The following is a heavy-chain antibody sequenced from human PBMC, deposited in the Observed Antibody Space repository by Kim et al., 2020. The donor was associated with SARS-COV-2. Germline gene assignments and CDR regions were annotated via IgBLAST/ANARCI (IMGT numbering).Heavy chain of an antibody. CDR1: GGSISSYY. D-gene: IGHD6-19*01. CDR3: ARERVPPEQWLGLGGWFDP. Sequence: SETLSLTCTVSGGSISSYYWSWIRQPPGKGLEWIGYIYYSGSTNYNPSLKSRVTISVDTSKNQFSLKLSSVTAADTAVYYCARERVPPEQWLGLGGWFDPWGQGTLVTVSS. J-gene: IGHJ5*02. V-gene: IGHV4-59*13. CDR2: IYYSGST.